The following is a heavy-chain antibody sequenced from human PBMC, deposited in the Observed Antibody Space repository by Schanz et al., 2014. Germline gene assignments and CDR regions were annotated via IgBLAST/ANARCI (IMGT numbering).Heavy chain of an antibody. CDR2: ISHSGGSK. J-gene: IGHJ6*02. CDR3: AKGMGYCSGGTCYDYYYYGLDV. D-gene: IGHD2-15*01. Sequence: DVQLLESGGGLVQPGGSLRLSCAASGFTFNSYAMTWVRQAPGKGLEWVSSISHSGGSKYYADSVKGRFTISRDNSENTLYLQMNSLSADDTAVFDCAKGMGYCSGGTCYDYYYYGLDVWGQGTTXTVSS. V-gene: IGHV3-23*01. CDR1: GFTFNSYA.